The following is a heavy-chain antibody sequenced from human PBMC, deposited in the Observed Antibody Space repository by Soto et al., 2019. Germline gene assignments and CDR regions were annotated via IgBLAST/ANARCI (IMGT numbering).Heavy chain of an antibody. Sequence: PSEMQSLTTPVAGCSINSNPFRWVGNRQTPGKGLEWIANVYHTGTPYSNPALKSRVTISLDTSKSQVSLRLTSVTAADTALYYCATTMYFYDRSGYYRIWGKGTPVTGSS. CDR3: ATTMYFYDRSGYYRI. D-gene: IGHD3-22*01. CDR1: GCSINSNPFR. V-gene: IGHV4-39*01. CDR2: VYHTGTP. J-gene: IGHJ4*02.